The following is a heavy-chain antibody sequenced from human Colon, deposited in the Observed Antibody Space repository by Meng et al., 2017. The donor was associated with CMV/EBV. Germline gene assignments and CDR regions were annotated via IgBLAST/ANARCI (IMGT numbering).Heavy chain of an antibody. CDR1: GYPFINNI. Sequence: ASVKVSCKASGYPFINNIFNWVRQATGQGLEWMGWMNPNSGETGFAQKFQGRITMTRDTSISTAYLELSTLKSEDTALYFCAVIVPATDYSYGTDVWGQGTTVTVSS. CDR2: MNPNSGET. V-gene: IGHV1-8*01. D-gene: IGHD3-16*02. CDR3: AVIVPATDYSYGTDV. J-gene: IGHJ6*02.